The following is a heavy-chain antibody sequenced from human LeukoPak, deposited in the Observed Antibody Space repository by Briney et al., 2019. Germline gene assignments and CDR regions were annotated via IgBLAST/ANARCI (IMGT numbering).Heavy chain of an antibody. J-gene: IGHJ4*02. CDR2: ISYDGSNK. V-gene: IGHV3-30*03. D-gene: IGHD6-13*01. CDR3: ARALDEYSSSWYGDY. Sequence: GRSLRLSCAASGFTFSNYGMHWVRQAPGKGLEWVAVISYDGSNKYYADSVKGRFTISRDNSKNTLYLQMNSLRAEDTAVYYCARALDEYSSSWYGDYWGQGTLVTVSS. CDR1: GFTFSNYG.